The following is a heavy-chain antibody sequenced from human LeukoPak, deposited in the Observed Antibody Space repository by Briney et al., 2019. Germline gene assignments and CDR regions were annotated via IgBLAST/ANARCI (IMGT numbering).Heavy chain of an antibody. Sequence: SGGSLRHSCAASGFTFSDYYMSWIRQAPGKGLEWVSAISGRGVSTSYADSVRGRFTISRDNSKNTLYLQMNSLRAEDTAVYYCAKAALGNWNDVIAYWGQGTLVTVSS. J-gene: IGHJ4*02. D-gene: IGHD1-20*01. CDR1: GFTFSDYY. CDR3: AKAALGNWNDVIAY. CDR2: ISGRGVST. V-gene: IGHV3-23*01.